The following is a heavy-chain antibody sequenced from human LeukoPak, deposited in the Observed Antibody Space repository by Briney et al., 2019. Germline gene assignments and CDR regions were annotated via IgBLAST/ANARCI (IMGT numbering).Heavy chain of an antibody. V-gene: IGHV4-59*08. D-gene: IGHD3-9*01. CDR3: ARHSRARLRYFNWLSFGWFDP. Sequence: SETLSLTCTVSGGSISSYYWSWIRQPPGKGLEWIGYIYYSGSTNYNPSLKSRVTISVDTSKNQFSLKLSSVTAADTAVYYCARHSRARLRYFNWLSFGWFDPWGQGTLVTVSS. CDR2: IYYSGST. J-gene: IGHJ5*02. CDR1: GGSISSYY.